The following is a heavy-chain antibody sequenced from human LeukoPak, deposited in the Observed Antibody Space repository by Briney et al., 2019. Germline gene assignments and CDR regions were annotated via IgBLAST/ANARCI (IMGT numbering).Heavy chain of an antibody. V-gene: IGHV1-2*02. CDR3: ARGPGLGELQWFDP. CDR2: INPNSGGT. J-gene: IGHJ5*02. Sequence: ASVKVSCKASGYTFTGYYMHWVRQAPGQGLEWMGWINPNSGGTNYAQKFQGRVTMTRDTSISTAYMELSRLRSDDTAVYYCARGPGLGELQWFDPWGQGTLVTVSS. D-gene: IGHD3-10*01. CDR1: GYTFTGYY.